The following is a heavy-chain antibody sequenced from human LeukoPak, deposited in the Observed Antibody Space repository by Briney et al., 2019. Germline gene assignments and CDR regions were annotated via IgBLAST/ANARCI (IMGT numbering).Heavy chain of an antibody. J-gene: IGHJ3*02. Sequence: ASVKVSCKASGYTFTSYYMHWVRQAPGQGLEWMGIINPSGGSTGYAQKFQGRVTMTRDTSTSTVYMDLSSLRSEDTAVYCCAREYGGHAFDIWGQGTMVTVSS. CDR1: GYTFTSYY. CDR3: AREYGGHAFDI. CDR2: INPSGGST. D-gene: IGHD4-17*01. V-gene: IGHV1-46*01.